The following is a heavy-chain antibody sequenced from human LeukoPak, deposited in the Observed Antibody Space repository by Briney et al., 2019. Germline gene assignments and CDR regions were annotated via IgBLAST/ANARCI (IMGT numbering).Heavy chain of an antibody. Sequence: PSETLSLTCAVYGGSFSDYYWNWIRQPPGKGLEWIGEINHSGSTNYNPSLKIRVTMSVDTFKTQFSLTLSSVTAADTAVYYCARVQDFETRGYYLGYWGHGTLVTVSS. J-gene: IGHJ4*01. CDR2: INHSGST. CDR3: ARVQDFETRGYYLGY. CDR1: GGSFSDYY. D-gene: IGHD3-22*01. V-gene: IGHV4-34*01.